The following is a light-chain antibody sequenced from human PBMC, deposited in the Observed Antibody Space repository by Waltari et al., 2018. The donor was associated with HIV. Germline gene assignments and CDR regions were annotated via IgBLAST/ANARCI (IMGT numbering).Light chain of an antibody. CDR1: SFDVGDYNY. CDR2: EVT. J-gene: IGLJ3*02. Sequence: QSALTQPASVSGSPGQSITISCTGTSFDVGDYNYVSWYQQHPGKAPKHLIYEVTNRPSGVSKRFAGSKSGNTDSLTISGLQAEDEADYYCISYRSGFTLMFGGGTKLTVL. CDR3: ISYRSGFTLM. V-gene: IGLV2-14*01.